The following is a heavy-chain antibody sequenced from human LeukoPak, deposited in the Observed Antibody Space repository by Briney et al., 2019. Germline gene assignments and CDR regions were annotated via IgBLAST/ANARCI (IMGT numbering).Heavy chain of an antibody. V-gene: IGHV4-4*07. CDR3: AREQKSSSWYGQIDY. J-gene: IGHJ4*02. CDR2: IYTSGST. D-gene: IGHD6-13*01. CDR1: GGSISSYY. Sequence: SETLSLTCTVSGGSISSYYWSWIRQPAGKGLEWIGRIYTSGSTNYNPSFKSRVTMSVDTSKNQFSLKLSSVTAADTAVYYCAREQKSSSWYGQIDYWGQGTLVTVSS.